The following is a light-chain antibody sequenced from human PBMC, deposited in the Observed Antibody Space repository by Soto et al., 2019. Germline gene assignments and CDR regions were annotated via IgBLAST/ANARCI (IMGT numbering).Light chain of an antibody. J-gene: IGKJ3*01. CDR1: QSVSSTY. CDR3: QHYGSSLFT. V-gene: IGKV3-20*01. Sequence: EIVLTQSPGTLSLSPGERATLSCRASQSVSSTYLAWYQQKPGQAPRLLIYGASSRATGIPDRFSGSGSGTDFTLTISRLEPEDFAVYYCQHYGSSLFTFGPGTEVDIK. CDR2: GAS.